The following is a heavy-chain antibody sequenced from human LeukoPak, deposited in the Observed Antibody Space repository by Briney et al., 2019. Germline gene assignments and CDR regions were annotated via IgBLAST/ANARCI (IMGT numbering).Heavy chain of an antibody. CDR1: GFTFSSYS. CDR2: ISSASSAI. V-gene: IGHV3-48*04. J-gene: IGHJ4*02. CDR3: ARVIGSYGDSAY. Sequence: GGSLRLSCAASGFTFSSYSMNWVRQAPGKGLEWLSYISSASSAIYYADSLKGRFTISRDNAKNSLYLQMDSLRAEDTAVYYCARVIGSYGDSAYWGQGTLVTVSS. D-gene: IGHD3-16*01.